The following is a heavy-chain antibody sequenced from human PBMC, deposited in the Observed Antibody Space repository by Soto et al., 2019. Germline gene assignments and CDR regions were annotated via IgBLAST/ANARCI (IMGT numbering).Heavy chain of an antibody. D-gene: IGHD3-9*01. V-gene: IGHV1-24*01. CDR1: GYTLTELS. CDR2: FDPEDGET. Sequence: ASVKVSCKVSGYTLTELSMHWVRQAPGKGLEWMGGFDPEDGETIYAQKFQGRVTMTEDTSTGTAYMELSSLRSEDTAVYYCATVADYDILTGYYKFDYWGQGTLVTVSS. J-gene: IGHJ4*02. CDR3: ATVADYDILTGYYKFDY.